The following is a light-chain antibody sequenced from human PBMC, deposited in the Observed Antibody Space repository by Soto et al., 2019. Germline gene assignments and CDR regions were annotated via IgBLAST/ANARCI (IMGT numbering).Light chain of an antibody. Sequence: QSALTQPASVSGSPGQSITISCTGTSSDIGFYNYVSWYQQYPGKAPKVVIYEVKNRPSGVSNRFSGSKSGNTASLAITGLQAEDEADYYCQAYDYSLTASVFGGGTKLTVL. J-gene: IGLJ3*02. V-gene: IGLV2-14*01. CDR1: SSDIGFYNY. CDR2: EVK. CDR3: QAYDYSLTASV.